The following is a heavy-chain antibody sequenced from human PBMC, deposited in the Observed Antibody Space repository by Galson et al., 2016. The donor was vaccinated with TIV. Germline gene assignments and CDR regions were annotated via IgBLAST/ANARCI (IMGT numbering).Heavy chain of an antibody. J-gene: IGHJ3*01. CDR2: VTGRSRST. Sequence: SLRLSCAASGFTFSGYAMSWVRQAPGKGLEWVSVVTGRSRSTHYADSVRGRFTISRDNSRNTLSLQMNSLRVEDTAAYFFAWTTPPPVSSNGWNDAFDFWGPVPIVTVSA. CDR1: GFTFSGYA. CDR3: AWTTPPPVSSNGWNDAFDF. D-gene: IGHD6-19*01. V-gene: IGHV3-23*01.